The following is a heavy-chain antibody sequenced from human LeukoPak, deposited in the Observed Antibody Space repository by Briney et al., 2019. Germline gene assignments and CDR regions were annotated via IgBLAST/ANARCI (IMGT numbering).Heavy chain of an antibody. J-gene: IGHJ6*03. Sequence: SGGSLRLSCAASGFSFSSYGLHWVRQAPGKGLEWVSAIGSTGISTYYADSVKGRFTISRDDSKVYLQMNSLRAEDTAVYYCARDPGFVPFHYMDVWGKGTTVTVSS. CDR1: GFSFSSYG. D-gene: IGHD2-8*01. V-gene: IGHV3-23*01. CDR3: ARDPGFVPFHYMDV. CDR2: IGSTGIST.